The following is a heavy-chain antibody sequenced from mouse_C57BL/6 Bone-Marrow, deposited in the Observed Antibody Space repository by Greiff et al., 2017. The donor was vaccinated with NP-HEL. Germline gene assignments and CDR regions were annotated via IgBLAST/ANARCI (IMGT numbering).Heavy chain of an antibody. D-gene: IGHD2-2*01. CDR1: GYSFTSYY. J-gene: IGHJ4*01. Sequence: VQLQQSGPELVKPGASVKISCKASGYSFTSYYIHWVKQRPGQGLEWIGWIYPGSGNTKYNEKFKGKATLTADTSSSTAYMQLSSLTSEDSAVYYCARGREYYVYLYYYAMDYWGQGTSVTVSS. CDR3: ARGREYYVYLYYYAMDY. V-gene: IGHV1-66*01. CDR2: IYPGSGNT.